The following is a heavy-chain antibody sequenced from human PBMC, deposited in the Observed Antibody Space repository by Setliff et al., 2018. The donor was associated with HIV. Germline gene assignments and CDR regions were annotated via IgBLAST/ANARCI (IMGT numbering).Heavy chain of an antibody. CDR1: GFTFGNYW. V-gene: IGHV3-74*01. Sequence: GGSLRLSCAASGFTFGNYWLHWVRQAPGEGPVDISHINTDGSDTNYAASVKGRFTIPRDNAKNSLFLQMNSLRAEDTSVYYCARDGCSSTSCYDYWGQGTLVTVSS. CDR2: INTDGSDT. J-gene: IGHJ4*02. CDR3: ARDGCSSTSCYDY. D-gene: IGHD2-2*01.